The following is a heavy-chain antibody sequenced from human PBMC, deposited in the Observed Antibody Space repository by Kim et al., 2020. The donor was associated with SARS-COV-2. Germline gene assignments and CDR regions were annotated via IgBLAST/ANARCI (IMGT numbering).Heavy chain of an antibody. CDR2: FYFGGNT. CDR3: ATPPTYYGLGTSDY. D-gene: IGHD3-10*01. Sequence: SETLSLTCTVSGGSISDSHFFWGWIRQAPGRGLEWIGSFYFGGNTYYNPSLKSRVTMSVDTSKNQFSLNLTSVTAADTAVYYCATPPTYYGLGTSDYWGQGTLAT. CDR1: GGSISDSHFF. J-gene: IGHJ4*02. V-gene: IGHV4-39*01.